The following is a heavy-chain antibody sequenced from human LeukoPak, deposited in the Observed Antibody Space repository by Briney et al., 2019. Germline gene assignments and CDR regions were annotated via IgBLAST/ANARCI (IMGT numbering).Heavy chain of an antibody. V-gene: IGHV4-59*01. D-gene: IGHD4-17*01. Sequence: PSETLSLTCTVSGGSISSYYWSWIRQPPGKGLEWIGYIYYCGSTNYNPSLKSRVTISVDTSKNQFSLKLSSVTAADTAVYYCAGEGGGVRSYGDCQNWFDPWGQGTLVTVSS. CDR3: AGEGGGVRSYGDCQNWFDP. J-gene: IGHJ5*02. CDR2: IYYCGST. CDR1: GGSISSYY.